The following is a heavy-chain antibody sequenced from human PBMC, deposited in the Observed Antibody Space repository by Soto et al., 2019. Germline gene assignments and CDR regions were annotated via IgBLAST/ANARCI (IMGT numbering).Heavy chain of an antibody. J-gene: IGHJ4*02. Sequence: QLQLQESGPGLVKPSETLSLTCTVSGGSISSSSYYWGWLRQPPGKGLEWIGSIYYSGSTYYNPALKSRVTISVDTSKNQFSLKLSSVTAADTAVYYCARHGGYCSGGSCYSSGYFDYWGQGTLVTVSS. CDR1: GGSISSSSYY. CDR3: ARHGGYCSGGSCYSSGYFDY. CDR2: IYYSGST. D-gene: IGHD2-15*01. V-gene: IGHV4-39*01.